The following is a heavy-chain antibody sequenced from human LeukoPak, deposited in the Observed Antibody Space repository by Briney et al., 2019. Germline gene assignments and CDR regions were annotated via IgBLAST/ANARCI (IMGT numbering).Heavy chain of an antibody. V-gene: IGHV3-23*01. J-gene: IGHJ3*02. CDR1: GFTFGSYA. CDR2: ISATGGTT. CDR3: AKASPYFDSSGTPGELGAFDI. D-gene: IGHD3-22*01. Sequence: GGSLRLSCAASGFTFGSYAMNWVRQAPGKGLEWVSGISATGGTTFFADSVRGRFTISRDNSKNTLYLQMNSLRAEDTAIYYCAKASPYFDSSGTPGELGAFDIWGQGTMVTVSS.